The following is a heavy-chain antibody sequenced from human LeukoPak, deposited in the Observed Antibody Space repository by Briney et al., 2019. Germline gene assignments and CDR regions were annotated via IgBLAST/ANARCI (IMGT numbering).Heavy chain of an antibody. CDR2: IKSDGSEK. V-gene: IGHV3-7*01. D-gene: IGHD6-13*01. CDR1: GMTFSSHW. J-gene: IGHJ3*01. CDR3: ARSTRSSSWYARYALDL. Sequence: GGSLRLSCAASGMTFSSHWMSWVRQAPGKGLEWVTNIKSDGSEKYYLDSVKGRFTISRDNAKNSLYLQMNSLRAEDTALYYCARSTRSSSWYARYALDLWGQGTMVTVSS.